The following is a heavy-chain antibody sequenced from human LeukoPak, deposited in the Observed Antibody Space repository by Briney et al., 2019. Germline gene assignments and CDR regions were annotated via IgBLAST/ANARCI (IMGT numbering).Heavy chain of an antibody. CDR3: ARQIRGGYSCSDY. V-gene: IGHV5-51*01. CDR2: IFPGDSDT. D-gene: IGHD5-12*01. J-gene: IGHJ4*02. CDR1: GYSFTSYW. Sequence: GESLKISCKGSGYSFTSYWIGWVRQMPGKGLEWMGMIFPGDSDTRYSPSFQGQVTISADKSISTAYLQWNSLKASDTATYYCARQIRGGYSCSDYWGQGTLVTVSS.